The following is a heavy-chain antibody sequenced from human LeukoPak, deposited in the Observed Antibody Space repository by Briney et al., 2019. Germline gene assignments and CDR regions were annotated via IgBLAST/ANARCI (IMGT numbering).Heavy chain of an antibody. CDR2: INPNSGGT. V-gene: IGHV1-2*02. D-gene: IGHD3-3*01. Sequence: ASVKVSCQASGYPFPGYYMHWVRPAPGQGLEWMGWINPNSGGTNYAQKFQGRVTMTRDTSISTAYMELSRLRSDDTAVYYCARDSGGKWSAFADWGQGTLVTVSS. CDR3: ARDSGGKWSAFAD. J-gene: IGHJ4*02. CDR1: GYPFPGYY.